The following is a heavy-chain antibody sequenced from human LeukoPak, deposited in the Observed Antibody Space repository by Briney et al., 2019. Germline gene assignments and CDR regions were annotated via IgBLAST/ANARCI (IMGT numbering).Heavy chain of an antibody. CDR1: GGSISSYY. CDR3: ARETAAAGSFIAINDY. D-gene: IGHD6-13*01. V-gene: IGHV4-34*01. J-gene: IGHJ4*02. Sequence: SETLSLTCTVSGGSISSYYWSWIRQPPGKGLEWIGEINNSESTNYNPSLKSRVTISVDTSKNQFSLKLSSVTAADTAIYYCARETAAAGSFIAINDYWGQGTLVTVSS. CDR2: INNSEST.